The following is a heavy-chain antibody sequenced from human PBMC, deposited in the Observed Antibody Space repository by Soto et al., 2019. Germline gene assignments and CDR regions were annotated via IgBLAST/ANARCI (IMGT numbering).Heavy chain of an antibody. J-gene: IGHJ4*02. V-gene: IGHV1-69*13. CDR2: IIPIFGTA. CDR3: ARLSIAARPPEVDY. D-gene: IGHD6-6*01. CDR1: GGTFSSYA. Sequence: SVKVSCKASGGTFSSYALSWVRPAPGQGLEWMGVIIPIFGTANYAQKFQGRVTITADESTSTAYMELSSLRSEDTAVYYCARLSIAARPPEVDYWGQGTLVTVSS.